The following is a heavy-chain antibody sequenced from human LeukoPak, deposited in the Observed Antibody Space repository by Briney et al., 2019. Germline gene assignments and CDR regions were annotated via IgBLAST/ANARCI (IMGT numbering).Heavy chain of an antibody. J-gene: IGHJ3*02. CDR3: ARDYDYFSVHTLDAYDI. CDR2: IKEDGSAK. D-gene: IGHD3-16*01. V-gene: IGHV3-7*01. Sequence: GGSLSLSCVASGLTFSSYWMTWVRQAPGKALEWVANIKEDGSAKSYVDSVKGRFTISRDNAKNSLYLQMDSLRVEDTAVYYCARDYDYFSVHTLDAYDIWGQGTTVTVSS. CDR1: GLTFSSYW.